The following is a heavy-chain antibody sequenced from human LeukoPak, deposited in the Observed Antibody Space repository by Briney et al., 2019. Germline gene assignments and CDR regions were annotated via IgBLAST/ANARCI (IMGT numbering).Heavy chain of an antibody. CDR1: GFTFRNFG. D-gene: IGHD3-10*01. CDR2: IRYDGSDN. Sequence: GGSLRLSCAASGFTFRNFGMHWVRQAPGKGLEWVAFIRYDGSDNYYTDSVKGRFTISRDDSKNTLYLQMNSLKTEDTAVYYCARGGYGSGSYIEYWGQGTLVTVSS. J-gene: IGHJ4*02. V-gene: IGHV3-30*02. CDR3: ARGGYGSGSYIEY.